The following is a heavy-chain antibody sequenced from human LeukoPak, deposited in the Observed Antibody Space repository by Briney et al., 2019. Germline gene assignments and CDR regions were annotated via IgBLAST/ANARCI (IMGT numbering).Heavy chain of an antibody. CDR2: THYSGTG. CDR3: ARVRFYDTTGYSTCYYLDY. J-gene: IGHJ4*02. V-gene: IGHV4-59*01. D-gene: IGHD3-22*01. CDR1: GGPIIASY. Sequence: PSETLSLTCAVSGGPIIASYWSWIRQPPGKGLEWIGYTHYSGTGNYNPSLKSRVTISIDTSKNRFPLRLTSVTAADTAVYYCARVRFYDTTGYSTCYYLDYWGQGDLVTVSS.